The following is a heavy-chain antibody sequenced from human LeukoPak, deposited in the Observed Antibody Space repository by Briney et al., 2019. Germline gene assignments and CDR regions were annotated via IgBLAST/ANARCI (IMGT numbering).Heavy chain of an antibody. CDR3: AKTYYSSGSYYNPFDY. CDR1: GFTFSSYA. Sequence: PGGSLRLSCAVSGFTFSSYAMSWVRNAPGEGLEWVSAMSGSGGSTYYADSVKGTCTISRDNSKSTLYLQMNSLRAEDTDVYYCAKTYYSSGSYYNPFDYWGQGTLVTVSS. V-gene: IGHV3-23*01. CDR2: MSGSGGST. D-gene: IGHD3-10*01. J-gene: IGHJ4*02.